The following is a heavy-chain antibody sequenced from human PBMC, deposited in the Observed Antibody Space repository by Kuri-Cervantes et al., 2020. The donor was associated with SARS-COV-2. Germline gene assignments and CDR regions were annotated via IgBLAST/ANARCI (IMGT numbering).Heavy chain of an antibody. Sequence: GGSLRLSCAVYGGSFRDYNWNWIRQAPGKGLEWVASIDSSSYYIYHADSVKGRLTISRDNAKTSLYLQMNSLKPEDTAVYYCAREEGGELGEAFDYWGQGALVTVSS. J-gene: IGHJ4*02. CDR3: AREEGGELGEAFDY. CDR1: GGSFRDYN. CDR2: IDSSSYYI. V-gene: IGHV3-21*01. D-gene: IGHD7-27*01.